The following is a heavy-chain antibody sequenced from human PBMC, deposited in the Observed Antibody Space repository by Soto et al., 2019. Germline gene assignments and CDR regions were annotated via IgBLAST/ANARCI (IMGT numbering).Heavy chain of an antibody. J-gene: IGHJ6*02. V-gene: IGHV4-39*01. CDR1: GGSISSSSYY. D-gene: IGHD1-26*01. CDR3: ARRPKSGSFHYYGVDV. CDR2: IYYSGRT. Sequence: PSETLSLTCTVSGGSISSSSYYWDWIRQPPGKGLEWIGNIYYSGRTYYNPSLKSRVTISVDTSKNQLSLNLSSVTAADTAVYYCARRPKSGSFHYYGVDVWGQGTTVTVSS.